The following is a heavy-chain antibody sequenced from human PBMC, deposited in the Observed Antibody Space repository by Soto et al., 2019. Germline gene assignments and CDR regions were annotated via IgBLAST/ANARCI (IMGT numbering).Heavy chain of an antibody. Sequence: GGSLRLSCAASGFTFSDYYMSWIRQAPGKGLEWVSYISSSGSTIYYADSVKGRFTISRDNAKNSLYLQMNSLRAEDTAVYYCARGGSLYYDILTGNGDYYYYMDVWGKGTTVTVSS. CDR3: ARGGSLYYDILTGNGDYYYYMDV. J-gene: IGHJ6*03. V-gene: IGHV3-11*01. CDR2: ISSSGSTI. D-gene: IGHD3-9*01. CDR1: GFTFSDYY.